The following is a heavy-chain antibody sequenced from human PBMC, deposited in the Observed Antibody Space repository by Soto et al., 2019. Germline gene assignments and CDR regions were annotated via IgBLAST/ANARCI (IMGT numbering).Heavy chain of an antibody. V-gene: IGHV1-46*01. D-gene: IGHD6-13*01. CDR1: GYTFTSCY. CDR3: ARVAGYSSSWYPTFDY. Sequence: ASVKVSCKASGYTFTSCYMHWVRQAPGQGLEWMGIINPSGGSTSYAQKFQGRVTMTRDTSTSTVYMELSSLRSEDTAVYYCARVAGYSSSWYPTFDYWGQGTLVTVSS. J-gene: IGHJ4*02. CDR2: INPSGGST.